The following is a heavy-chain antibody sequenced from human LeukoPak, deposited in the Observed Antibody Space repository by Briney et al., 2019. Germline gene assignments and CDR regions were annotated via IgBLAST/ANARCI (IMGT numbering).Heavy chain of an antibody. J-gene: IGHJ4*02. Sequence: SETLSLTCTVSGVSISSFYWSWIRQPPGKGLEWIGYINDRGSTTYNPSLKSRVTISRDTSKKQFSRNLRSVTSADTAVYYCARGLKLTGLFDYWGQGALVTVSS. D-gene: IGHD1-20*01. CDR2: INDRGST. CDR3: ARGLKLTGLFDY. CDR1: GVSISSFY. V-gene: IGHV4-59*01.